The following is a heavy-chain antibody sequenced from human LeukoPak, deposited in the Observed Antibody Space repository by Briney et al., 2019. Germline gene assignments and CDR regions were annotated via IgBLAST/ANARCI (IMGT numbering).Heavy chain of an antibody. D-gene: IGHD3-3*01. J-gene: IGHJ6*03. CDR2: IRSKAYGGKT. CDR1: AFSFSSYW. V-gene: IGHV3-49*04. CDR3: TRVFKRFLEWSSYYYYMDV. Sequence: GGSLRLSCEASAFSFSSYWMSWVRQAPGKGLEWVGFIRSKAYGGKTEYAASVKGRFTISRDDSKSIAYLQMSSLKTEDTAVYYCTRVFKRFLEWSSYYYYMDVWGKGTTVTVSS.